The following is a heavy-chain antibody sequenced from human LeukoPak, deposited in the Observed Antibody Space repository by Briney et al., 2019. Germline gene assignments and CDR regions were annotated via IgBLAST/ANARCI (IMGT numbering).Heavy chain of an antibody. V-gene: IGHV3-48*04. CDR1: GFTFSSYS. CDR3: ARSSYGRGYSYVDH. Sequence: GGSLRLSCAASGFTFSSYSMNWVRQAPGKGLEWVSYISSSSSTIYYADSVKGRFTISRDNAKNSLYLQMNSLRAEDTAVYYCARSSYGRGYSYVDHWGQGTLVTVSS. D-gene: IGHD5-18*01. CDR2: ISSSSSTI. J-gene: IGHJ4*02.